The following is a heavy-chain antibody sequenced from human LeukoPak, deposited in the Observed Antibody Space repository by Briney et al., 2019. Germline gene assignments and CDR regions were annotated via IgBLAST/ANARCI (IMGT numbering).Heavy chain of an antibody. V-gene: IGHV4-59*08. CDR1: GGSISSYY. Sequence: SETLSLTCTVSGGSISSYYWSWIRQPPGKGLEWVGFISHSGYTNYNASLKSRVTMSVDTSKSHFSLKVSSVTAADTAVYYCTRHGRPVGVDWYFDLWGRGTLVTVSS. CDR2: ISHSGYT. CDR3: TRHGRPVGVDWYFDL. J-gene: IGHJ2*01. D-gene: IGHD6-6*01.